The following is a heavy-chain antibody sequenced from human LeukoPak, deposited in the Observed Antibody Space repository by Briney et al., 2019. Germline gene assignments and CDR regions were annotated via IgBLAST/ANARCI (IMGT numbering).Heavy chain of an antibody. Sequence: GGSLRLSCVVSGYALRNDWMVWVRQAPGRGLEWVATGKEDETEQDYVASVRGRFTIFTDNAQNLLYLQKNSLRPQDTAVYYWAKKNGWFPLGSWGQGTL. CDR1: GYALRNDW. CDR2: GKEDETEQ. J-gene: IGHJ4*02. V-gene: IGHV3-7*01. CDR3: AKKNGWFPLGS. D-gene: IGHD3-10*01.